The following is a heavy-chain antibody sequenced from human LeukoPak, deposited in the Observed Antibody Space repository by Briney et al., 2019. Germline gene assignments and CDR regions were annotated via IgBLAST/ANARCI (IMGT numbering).Heavy chain of an antibody. J-gene: IGHJ6*02. CDR2: INHSGST. CDR3: AIRSGRNYYGVDV. D-gene: IGHD1-26*01. Sequence: SETLSLTCAVYGGSVSGYYWSWIRQSPGKGLEWIGEINHSGSTNYNPSPKSRVTISVDTSKNQFSLKLSSVAAADTAVYYCAIRSGRNYYGVDVWGQGTTVTVSS. V-gene: IGHV4-34*01. CDR1: GGSVSGYY.